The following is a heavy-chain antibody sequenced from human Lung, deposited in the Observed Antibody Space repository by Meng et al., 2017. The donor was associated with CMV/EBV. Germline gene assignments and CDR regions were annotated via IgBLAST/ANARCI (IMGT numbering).Heavy chain of an antibody. Sequence: GGSLRLSCAASGFTFSSYAMSWVRQAPGKGLEWVSAISGSGGSTYYADSVKGRFTISRDNSKNTLYLQMNSLRAEDTAVYYCAKDAYYYGSGSYGAPGMFYPWGQGTVVTVSS. CDR2: ISGSGGST. CDR1: GFTFSSYA. J-gene: IGHJ5*02. CDR3: AKDAYYYGSGSYGAPGMFYP. V-gene: IGHV3-23*01. D-gene: IGHD3-10*01.